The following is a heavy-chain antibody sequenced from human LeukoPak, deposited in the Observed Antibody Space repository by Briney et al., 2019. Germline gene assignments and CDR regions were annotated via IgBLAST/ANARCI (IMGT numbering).Heavy chain of an antibody. CDR1: GYTFTSNY. CDR2: ISPSGGST. J-gene: IGHJ5*02. V-gene: IGHV1-46*01. CDR3: ARDNSVRDEAWWSNP. Sequence: ASVKVSCKAFGYTFTSNYMHWVRQAPGQGPEWMGVISPSGGSTTYAQKFQGRVTPTRDMSTSTDYLELSSLRSEDTAVYYCARDNSVRDEAWWSNPWGQGTLVTVSS. D-gene: IGHD5-24*01.